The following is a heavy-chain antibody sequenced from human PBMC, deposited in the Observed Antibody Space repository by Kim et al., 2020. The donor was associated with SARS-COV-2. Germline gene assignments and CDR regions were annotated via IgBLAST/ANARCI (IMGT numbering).Heavy chain of an antibody. J-gene: IGHJ5*02. D-gene: IGHD2-2*01. V-gene: IGHV3-9*01. CDR1: GFTFGDYA. CDR3: AKADCSSTSCLNWFDP. CDR2: ISWNSGSI. Sequence: GGSLRLSCAASGFTFGDYAMHWVRQAPGKGLEWVSGISWNSGSIGYADSVKGRFTISRDNAKNSLYLQMNSLRAEDTALYYCAKADCSSTSCLNWFDPWGQETLVTVST.